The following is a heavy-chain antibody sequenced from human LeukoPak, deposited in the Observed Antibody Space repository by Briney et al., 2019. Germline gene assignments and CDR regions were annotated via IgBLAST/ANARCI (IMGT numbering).Heavy chain of an antibody. V-gene: IGHV3-30*04. J-gene: IGHJ4*02. CDR1: GFTFSSYA. CDR3: AREDEYSGSYRAFDY. Sequence: PGGSLRLSCAASGFTFSSYAMHWVRQAPGRGLGWGAVISYDGSNKYYADSVKGRFTISRDNSKNTLYVQMNSLRGEDTAVYYCAREDEYSGSYRAFDYWGQGTLVTVSS. CDR2: ISYDGSNK. D-gene: IGHD1-26*01.